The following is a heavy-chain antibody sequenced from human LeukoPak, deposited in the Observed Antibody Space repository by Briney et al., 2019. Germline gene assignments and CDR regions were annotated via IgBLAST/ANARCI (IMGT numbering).Heavy chain of an antibody. J-gene: IGHJ6*03. Sequence: SVKVSCKASGGTFSSFAISWVRQAPGQGLELMGRIIPIFGTTNYAQKFQGRVTITTDESTSTAYMELSSLRSEDTAVYYCARDPSSGSYYNGYYNYMDVWGKGTTVTVSS. CDR2: IIPIFGTT. CDR3: ARDPSSGSYYNGYYNYMDV. CDR1: GGTFSSFA. D-gene: IGHD3-10*01. V-gene: IGHV1-69*05.